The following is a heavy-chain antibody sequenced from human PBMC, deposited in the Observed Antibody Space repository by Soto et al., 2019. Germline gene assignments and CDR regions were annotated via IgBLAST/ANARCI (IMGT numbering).Heavy chain of an antibody. Sequence: EVQVLESGGGLVQPGGSLRLSCGASGFTFSTYVMTWVRQAPGKGLEWVSGISSGGGATYYADSVKGRFTISRDNSKNTVSLQMNSLCAVATASYYCARDECDSTTCPWGYFQLWGQGTLVTVSS. J-gene: IGHJ1*01. V-gene: IGHV3-23*01. CDR2: ISSGGGAT. CDR3: ARDECDSTTCPWGYFQL. CDR1: GFTFSTYV. D-gene: IGHD2-2*01.